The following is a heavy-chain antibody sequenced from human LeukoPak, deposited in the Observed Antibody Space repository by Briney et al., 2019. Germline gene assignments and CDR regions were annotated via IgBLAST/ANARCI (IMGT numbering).Heavy chain of an antibody. CDR3: ARDPGENYPYNWFDP. V-gene: IGHV4-59*01. J-gene: IGHJ5*02. CDR2: IYYSGNT. D-gene: IGHD5-24*01. Sequence: SENLALTCTVSVGSISSYYWSWIRQPPGKGLEWIGYIYYSGNTNYNPSLKSRVTISVDTSKNQFSLSLTSVTAADTAVYYCARDPGENYPYNWFDPWGQGTLVTVSS. CDR1: VGSISSYY.